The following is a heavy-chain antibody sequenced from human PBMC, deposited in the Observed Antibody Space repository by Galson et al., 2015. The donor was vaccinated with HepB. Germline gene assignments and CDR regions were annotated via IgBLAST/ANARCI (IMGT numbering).Heavy chain of an antibody. D-gene: IGHD3-9*01. Sequence: SLRLSCAASGFTFSSYGMHWVRQAPGKGLEWVAVISYDGSNKYYADSVKGRFAISRDNSKNTLYLQMNSLRAEDTAVYYCAKDYDILTPAPLDFDYWGQGTLVTVSS. CDR1: GFTFSSYG. CDR3: AKDYDILTPAPLDFDY. V-gene: IGHV3-30*18. J-gene: IGHJ4*02. CDR2: ISYDGSNK.